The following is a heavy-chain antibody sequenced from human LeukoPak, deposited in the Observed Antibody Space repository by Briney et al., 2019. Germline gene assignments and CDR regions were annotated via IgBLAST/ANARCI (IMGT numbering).Heavy chain of an antibody. V-gene: IGHV3-48*04. D-gene: IGHD2-21*01. CDR2: ISQTGNTI. Sequence: PGGSLRLSCGASGVSFSSSGMNWVRQAPGKGLEWISYISQTGNTIYYADSVRGRFTISRDNAKNSLYLQMNSLRAEDTAVYYCARDPTVAPFDPWGQGTLVTVSS. J-gene: IGHJ5*02. CDR1: GVSFSSSG. CDR3: ARDPTVAPFDP.